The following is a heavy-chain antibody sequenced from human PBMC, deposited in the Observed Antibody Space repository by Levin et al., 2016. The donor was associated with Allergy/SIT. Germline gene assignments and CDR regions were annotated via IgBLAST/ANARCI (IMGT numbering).Heavy chain of an antibody. Sequence: ASVKVSCKTSGYTFTGYYIHWVRQAPGQGLDWMGWFNPNNDGSNVVQRFQGRLTLTGDTSTSTAYMELSSLSSDDTAVYYCARSAMRYPDDYWGQGTLVTVSS. CDR3: ARSAMRYPDDY. D-gene: IGHD2-8*01. CDR2: FNPNNDGS. V-gene: IGHV1-2*02. CDR1: GYTFTGYY. J-gene: IGHJ4*02.